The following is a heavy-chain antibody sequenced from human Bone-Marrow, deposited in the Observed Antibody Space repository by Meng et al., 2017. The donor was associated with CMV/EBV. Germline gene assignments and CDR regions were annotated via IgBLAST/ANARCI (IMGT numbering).Heavy chain of an antibody. D-gene: IGHD4/OR15-4a*01. V-gene: IGHV1-69*10. Sequence: SVKVSCKASGGTFSSYAISWVRQAPGQGLEWMGGIIPILGIANYAQKFQGRVTITADKSTSTAYMELSSLRSEDTAVDYCARDLVGARCDWGGGTLVTVSS. CDR2: IIPILGIA. CDR3: ARDLVGARCD. CDR1: GGTFSSYA. J-gene: IGHJ4*02.